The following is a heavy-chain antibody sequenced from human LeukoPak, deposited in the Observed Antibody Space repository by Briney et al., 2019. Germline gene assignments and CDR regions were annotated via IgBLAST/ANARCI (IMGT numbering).Heavy chain of an antibody. CDR1: GGSISSYY. J-gene: IGHJ6*02. CDR3: ASTYGDYEYYYYGMDV. CDR2: IYYSGST. Sequence: SETLSLTCTVSGGSISSYYWSWIRQPPGKGLEWLGYIYYSGSTNYNPSLKSRVTISVDTSKNQFSLKLSSVTAADTAVYYCASTYGDYEYYYYGMDVWGQGTTVTVSS. D-gene: IGHD4-17*01. V-gene: IGHV4-59*08.